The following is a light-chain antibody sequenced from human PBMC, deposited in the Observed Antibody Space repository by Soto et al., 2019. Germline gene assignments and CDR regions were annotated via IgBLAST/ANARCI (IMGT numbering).Light chain of an antibody. V-gene: IGLV2-14*01. J-gene: IGLJ1*01. CDR1: SIDVGGYDF. CDR3: SSYTSSSTLLYV. CDR2: EVT. Sequence: QSVLTQPASVSGSPGQSITISCTGTSIDVGGYDFVSWYQQHPCQAPKLMIYEVTYRPSGVSNRFSGSKSANTASLIISGLQAEDEADYYCSSYTSSSTLLYVFGTGTKVTVL.